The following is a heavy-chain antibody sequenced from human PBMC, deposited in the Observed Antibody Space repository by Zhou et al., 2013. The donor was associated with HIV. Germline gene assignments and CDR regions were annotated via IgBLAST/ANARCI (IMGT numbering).Heavy chain of an antibody. CDR2: IIPIYGTG. Sequence: QVQLVQSGAEVKKPGSSVKVSCKASGGTFSSYAISWVRQAPGQGLEWMGGIIPIYGTGNYAQKFQGRVMINADESTSTAYMELSSLRSEDTAVYYCGRRGSWGDRTTIIRGGVDVWGQGTTVSVSS. CDR3: GRRGSWGDRTTIIRGGVDV. CDR1: GGTFSSYA. D-gene: IGHD3-10*01. V-gene: IGHV1-69*12. J-gene: IGHJ6*02.